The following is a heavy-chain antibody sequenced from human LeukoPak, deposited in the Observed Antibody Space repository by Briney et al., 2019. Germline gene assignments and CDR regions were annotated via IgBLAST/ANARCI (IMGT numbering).Heavy chain of an antibody. CDR1: GFTFSSYA. D-gene: IGHD2-15*01. CDR2: VTDTGGNT. CDR3: AKGTVRSCSGPSCYPLDS. J-gene: IGHJ4*02. V-gene: IGHV3-23*01. Sequence: GGSLRLSCAASGFTFSSYAMTWVRQAPVKGLEWLSVVTDTGGNTYHADSVKGRFIISRDNSKNTVYLEMNSLRVEDTAVYYCAKGTVRSCSGPSCYPLDSWGQGTLVTVSS.